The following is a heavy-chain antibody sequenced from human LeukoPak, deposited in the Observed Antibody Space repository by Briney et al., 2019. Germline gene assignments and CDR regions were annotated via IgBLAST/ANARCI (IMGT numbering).Heavy chain of an antibody. V-gene: IGHV3-30*03. CDR1: GFTFSNYG. D-gene: IGHD2-15*01. CDR2: ISSDGNHK. Sequence: GGSLRLSCAASGFTFSNYGMHWVRQPPGKGLEWVAVISSDGNHKYYADSVKGRFTISRDNSKNTLYLQMNSLRTEDAAVYYCASLLLYCSGSTCYSDYWGQGTLVTVSS. CDR3: ASLLLYCSGSTCYSDY. J-gene: IGHJ4*02.